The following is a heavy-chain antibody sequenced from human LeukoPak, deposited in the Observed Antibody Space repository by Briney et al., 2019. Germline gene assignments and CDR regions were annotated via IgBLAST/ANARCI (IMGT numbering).Heavy chain of an antibody. CDR2: INHSGST. CDR3: ARDGEQWLVRDWYFDL. V-gene: IGHV4-34*01. CDR1: GGSFSGYY. Sequence: PSETLSLSCAVYGGSFSGYYWSWIRQPPGKGLEWVGEINHSGSTNYNPSLKSRVTISVDTSKNQFSLKLSSVTAADTAVYYCARDGEQWLVRDWYFDLWGRGTLVTVSS. J-gene: IGHJ2*01. D-gene: IGHD6-19*01.